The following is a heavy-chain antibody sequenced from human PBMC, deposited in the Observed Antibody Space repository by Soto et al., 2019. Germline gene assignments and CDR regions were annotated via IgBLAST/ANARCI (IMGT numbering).Heavy chain of an antibody. CDR1: GGTFSSYA. J-gene: IGHJ5*02. D-gene: IGHD6-19*01. CDR2: IIPIFGTA. CDR3: ARDMRLVGGWFNWFDP. V-gene: IGHV1-69*06. Sequence: QVQLVQSGAEVKKPGSSVKVSCKASGGTFSSYAISWVRQAPGQGLEWMGGIIPIFGTANYAQKFQGRVTITADKSTSTAYMELCSLRSEDTAVYYCARDMRLVGGWFNWFDPWGQGTLVTVSS.